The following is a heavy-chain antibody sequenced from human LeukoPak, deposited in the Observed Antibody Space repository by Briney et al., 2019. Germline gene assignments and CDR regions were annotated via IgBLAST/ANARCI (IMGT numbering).Heavy chain of an antibody. Sequence: SETLSLTCTVSGGPISSYYWSWIRQPPGKGLEWIGYIYYSGSTNYNPSLKSRVTISVDTSKNQFSLKLSSVTAADTAVYYCASVTPNYYYGMDVWGQGTTVTVSS. CDR3: ASVTPNYYYGMDV. CDR1: GGPISSYY. J-gene: IGHJ6*02. D-gene: IGHD4-23*01. CDR2: IYYSGST. V-gene: IGHV4-59*08.